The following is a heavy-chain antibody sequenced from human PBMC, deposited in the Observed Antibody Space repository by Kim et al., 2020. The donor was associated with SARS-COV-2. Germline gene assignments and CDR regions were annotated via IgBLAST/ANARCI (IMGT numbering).Heavy chain of an antibody. CDR1: GFTVSSNH. Sequence: GGSLRLSCAASGFTVSSNHMTWVRQAPGKGLEWVSVIYSGGRTYYVDSVKGRFTISRDNSKNTLYLQMNTLRAEDTAVYYCARAVVGWESVMDVWGQGTTVTVSS. V-gene: IGHV3-53*01. J-gene: IGHJ6*02. CDR3: ARAVVGWESVMDV. CDR2: IYSGGRT. D-gene: IGHD2-15*01.